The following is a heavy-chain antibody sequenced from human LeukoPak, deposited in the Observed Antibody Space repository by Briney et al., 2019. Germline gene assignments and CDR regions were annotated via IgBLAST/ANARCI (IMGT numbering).Heavy chain of an antibody. Sequence: PSETLSLTCTVSGYSISSGYYWGWIRQPPGKGLEWIGEINHSGSTNYNPSLKSRVTISVDTSKNQFSLKLSSVTAADTAVYYCARWAFAGADYYYYYMDVWGKGTTVTISS. V-gene: IGHV4-38-2*02. CDR1: GYSISSGYY. D-gene: IGHD1-26*01. CDR2: INHSGST. CDR3: ARWAFAGADYYYYYMDV. J-gene: IGHJ6*03.